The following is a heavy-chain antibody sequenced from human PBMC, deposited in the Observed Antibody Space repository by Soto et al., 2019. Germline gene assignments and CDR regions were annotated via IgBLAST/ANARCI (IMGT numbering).Heavy chain of an antibody. J-gene: IGHJ5*02. Sequence: FLTCTVSGGSISSSSYYWGWIRQPPGKGLEWIGSIYYSGSTYYNPSLKSRVTISVDTSKNQFSLKLSSVTAADTAVYYCASCSGWLGPNWFDPWGQGTLVTVSS. CDR1: GGSISSSSYY. V-gene: IGHV4-39*01. CDR2: IYYSGST. CDR3: ASCSGWLGPNWFDP. D-gene: IGHD6-19*01.